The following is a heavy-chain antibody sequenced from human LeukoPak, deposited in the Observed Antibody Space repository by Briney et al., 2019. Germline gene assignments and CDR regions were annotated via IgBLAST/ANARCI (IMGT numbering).Heavy chain of an antibody. J-gene: IGHJ4*02. CDR1: ACTFSSDW. CDR3: ARPILTSYSYTLAS. Sequence: PGGSLRLFCEDSACTFSSDWVHWVRQGPGKGLVWVSRINSDGSITDYAGSAKGRFTISRDDVKNTLYLQMNSLRAEDTAVYYCARPILTSYSYTLASWGQGILVAVSS. V-gene: IGHV3-74*01. CDR2: INSDGSIT. D-gene: IGHD3-9*01.